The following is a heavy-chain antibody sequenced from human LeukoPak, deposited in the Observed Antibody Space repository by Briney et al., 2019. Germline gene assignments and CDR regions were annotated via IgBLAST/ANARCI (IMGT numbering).Heavy chain of an antibody. CDR2: VSDATGDI. CDR1: GFTFSNYA. V-gene: IGHV3-23*01. CDR3: ARGALILITNPFDF. D-gene: IGHD3-22*01. J-gene: IGHJ4*02. Sequence: GGSLRLSCAVSGFTFSNYAMTWVRQAPGKGLEWVSSVSDATGDIWYADSVKGRFTISTDQSKNTLYLQMNSLRADDTAVYFCARGALILITNPFDFWGQGTLVAVSS.